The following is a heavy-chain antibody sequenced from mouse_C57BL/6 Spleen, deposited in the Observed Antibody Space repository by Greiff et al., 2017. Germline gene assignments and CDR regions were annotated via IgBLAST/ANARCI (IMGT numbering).Heavy chain of an antibody. Sequence: VQLQQSGAELVRPGASVKLSCTASGFNIKDDYMHWVKQRPEQGLEWIGWIDPENGDTEYASKFQGKATITADTSSNTAYLQLSSLTSEDTAVYYCTTGYSNYDYFDYWGQGTTLTVSS. CDR3: TTGYSNYDYFDY. CDR2: IDPENGDT. V-gene: IGHV14-4*01. D-gene: IGHD2-5*01. CDR1: GFNIKDDY. J-gene: IGHJ2*01.